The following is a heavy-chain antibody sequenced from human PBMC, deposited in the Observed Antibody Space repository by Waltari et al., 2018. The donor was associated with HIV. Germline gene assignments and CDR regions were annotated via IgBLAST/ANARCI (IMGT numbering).Heavy chain of an antibody. D-gene: IGHD1-1*01. J-gene: IGHJ3*01. Sequence: EVQLVDSGGVLVQPGGSLRLGCAASGFSFRTFWMSWVRQAPGKGLEWVANIKQDGSDKYYVDSVKGRFTISRDNAKQFLYLQMNSLRVEDTAIYFCARAPLVVQAFDLWGQGTMVTVAS. CDR3: ARAPLVVQAFDL. CDR2: IKQDGSDK. CDR1: GFSFRTFW. V-gene: IGHV3-7*01.